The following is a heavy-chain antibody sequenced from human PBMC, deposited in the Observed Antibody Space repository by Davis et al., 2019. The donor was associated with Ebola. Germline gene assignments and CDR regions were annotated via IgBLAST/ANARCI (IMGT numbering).Heavy chain of an antibody. CDR1: GGSISSGGYY. CDR3: AGAGYSSGWNFAS. Sequence: MPSETLSLTCTVSGGSISSGGYYWSWIRQHPGKGLEWIGYIYYSGSTYYNPSLKSRVTISVDTSKNQFSLKLSSVTAADTAVYFCAGAGYSSGWNFASWGQGTLVTVSS. J-gene: IGHJ4*02. D-gene: IGHD6-19*01. CDR2: IYYSGST. V-gene: IGHV4-31*03.